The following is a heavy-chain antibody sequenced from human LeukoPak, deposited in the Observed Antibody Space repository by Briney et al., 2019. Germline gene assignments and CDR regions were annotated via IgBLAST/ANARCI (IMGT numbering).Heavy chain of an antibody. D-gene: IGHD6-13*01. CDR3: ARHGYSSSWYPLY. Sequence: GGSLRLSCAASGFTFSSYEMNWVRQAPGKGLEWVSYISSSGSTIYYADSVKGRFTISRDNAKNSLYLQMNSLRAEDTAVYYCARHGYSSSWYPLYWGHGTLVTVSS. J-gene: IGHJ4*01. CDR1: GFTFSSYE. V-gene: IGHV3-48*03. CDR2: ISSSGSTI.